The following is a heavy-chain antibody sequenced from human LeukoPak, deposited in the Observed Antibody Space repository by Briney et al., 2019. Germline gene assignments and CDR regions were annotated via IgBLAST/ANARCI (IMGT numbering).Heavy chain of an antibody. CDR2: IIPIFGTA. Sequence: SVKVSCKASGGTFSSYAVSWVRQAPGQGLEWMGGIIPIFGTANYAQKFQGRVTITTDESTSTAYMELSSLRSEDTAVYYCARDQALGATTTYFDYWGQGTLVTVSS. CDR1: GGTFSSYA. J-gene: IGHJ4*02. CDR3: ARDQALGATTTYFDY. D-gene: IGHD1-26*01. V-gene: IGHV1-69*05.